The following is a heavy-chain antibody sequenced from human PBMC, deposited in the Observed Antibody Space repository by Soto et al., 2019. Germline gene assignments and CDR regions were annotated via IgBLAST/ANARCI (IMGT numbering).Heavy chain of an antibody. Sequence: QVQLQESGPGLVKPSQTLSLTCPVSGGSISSGGYYWSWIRQHPGKGLEWIGYIYYSGSTYYNPSLKRRVTISEDTSKIQFSLKLSSVTAADTAVYYCARGELSCSGGSCYLNDYWGQGALVTVS. CDR2: IYYSGST. CDR1: GGSISSGGYY. V-gene: IGHV4-31*03. D-gene: IGHD2-15*01. CDR3: ARGELSCSGGSCYLNDY. J-gene: IGHJ4*02.